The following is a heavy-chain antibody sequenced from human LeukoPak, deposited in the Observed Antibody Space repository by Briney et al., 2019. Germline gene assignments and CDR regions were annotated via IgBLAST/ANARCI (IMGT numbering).Heavy chain of an antibody. D-gene: IGHD6-6*01. CDR1: GFTFSSYW. J-gene: IGHJ4*01. CDR3: AREYSTSRYFDY. Sequence: GESLRLSCAAPGFTFSSYWMHWVRHAPGKGLLWVSRINSDGSNTNYADSVKGRFTISRDNANNTLYLQMDSLRAEDTAVYYCAREYSTSRYFDYWGQGTLVTVSS. CDR2: INSDGSNT. V-gene: IGHV3-74*01.